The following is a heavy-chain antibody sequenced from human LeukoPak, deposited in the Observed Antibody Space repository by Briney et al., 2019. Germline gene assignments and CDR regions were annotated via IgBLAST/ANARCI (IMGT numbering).Heavy chain of an antibody. V-gene: IGHV1-69*04. Sequence: ASVKVSCKASGYTFTSYGISWVRQAPGQGLEWMGRIIPILGIANYAQKFQGRVTITADKSTSTAYMELSSLRSEDTAVYYCASSHPEMATSYFDYWGQGTLVTVSS. CDR2: IIPILGIA. J-gene: IGHJ4*02. CDR3: ASSHPEMATSYFDY. CDR1: GYTFTSYG. D-gene: IGHD5-24*01.